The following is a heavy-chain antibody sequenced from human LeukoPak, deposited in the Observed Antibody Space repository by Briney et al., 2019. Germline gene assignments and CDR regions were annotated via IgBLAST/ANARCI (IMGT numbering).Heavy chain of an antibody. Sequence: PSETLSLTCVVSGDSIIRGGYCWSWIRQHPGKGLEWIGSIHYSGNTFYNPSLKSRVTMSVDTSKNQFSLILSSVTVADTAVYYCARDSRALSRYCSTTSCYFDYWGQGTLVTVSS. V-gene: IGHV4-31*11. D-gene: IGHD2-2*01. CDR2: IHYSGNT. CDR1: GDSIIRGGYC. J-gene: IGHJ4*02. CDR3: ARDSRALSRYCSTTSCYFDY.